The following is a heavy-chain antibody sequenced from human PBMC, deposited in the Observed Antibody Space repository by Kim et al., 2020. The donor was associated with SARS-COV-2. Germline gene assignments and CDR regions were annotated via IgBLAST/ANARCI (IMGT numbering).Heavy chain of an antibody. V-gene: IGHV3-23*01. CDR3: AKQEGPSGFGELLLPLDY. CDR1: GFTFSSSA. CDR2: IRGSGGSR. D-gene: IGHD3-10*01. Sequence: GGSLRLSCAASGFTFSSSAMSWVRQAPGEGLEWVSGIRGSGGSRLHAVSVDGRFTISRDNSMNTLYLQMNSLRAEDTAVYYCAKQEGPSGFGELLLPLDYWSHGALVTVST. J-gene: IGHJ4*01.